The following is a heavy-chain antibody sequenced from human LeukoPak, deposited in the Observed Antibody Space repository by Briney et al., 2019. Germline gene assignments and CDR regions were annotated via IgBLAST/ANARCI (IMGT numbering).Heavy chain of an antibody. Sequence: SGPTLMIPTHTLTLTCNFSGFPLSTSGVGGGWIRQPPGKDLGWHTLIYWNDYKRCSPSLKSRLTITKDTSKNQVVLTMTDMDPVDTATYCCARSGVVPAAYWGQGTLVTVSS. J-gene: IGHJ4*02. CDR3: ARSGVVPAAY. V-gene: IGHV2-5*01. D-gene: IGHD2-2*01. CDR1: GFPLSTSGVG. CDR2: IYWNDYK.